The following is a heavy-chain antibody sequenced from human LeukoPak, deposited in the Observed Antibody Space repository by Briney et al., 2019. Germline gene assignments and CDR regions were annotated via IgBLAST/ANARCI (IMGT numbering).Heavy chain of an antibody. J-gene: IGHJ4*02. V-gene: IGHV3-23*01. CDR2: INGSGGST. D-gene: IGHD3-16*01. Sequence: GGSLRLSCAASGFTFSSYAMSWVRQALGKGLEWVSAINGSGGSTYYADSVKGRFTISRDNSKNTLYLQMNSLRAEDTAVYYCARDLFYYEAWGQGTLVTVSS. CDR3: ARDLFYYEA. CDR1: GFTFSSYA.